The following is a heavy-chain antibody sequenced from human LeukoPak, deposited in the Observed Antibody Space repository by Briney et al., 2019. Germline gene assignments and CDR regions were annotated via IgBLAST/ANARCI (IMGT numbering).Heavy chain of an antibody. CDR2: ISSSSSYI. J-gene: IGHJ6*03. CDR3: AREKGGNYDILTGYYNYYYYMDV. CDR1: GFTFSAYS. D-gene: IGHD3-9*01. Sequence: GGSLRLSCAASGFTFSAYSMNWVRQAPGKGLEWVSSISSSSSYIYYADSVRGRFTISRDNAKNSLYLQMNSLRAEDTAVYYCAREKGGNYDILTGYYNYYYYMDVWGKGTTVTVSS. V-gene: IGHV3-21*01.